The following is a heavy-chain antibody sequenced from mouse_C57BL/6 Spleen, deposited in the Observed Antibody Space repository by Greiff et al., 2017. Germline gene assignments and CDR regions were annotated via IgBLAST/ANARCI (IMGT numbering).Heavy chain of an antibody. Sequence: EVQGVESGGGLVKPGGSLKLSYAASGFTFSDYGMHWVRQAPEKGLEWVAYISSGSSTIYYADNVKGRFTISRDNAKNTLFLQMTSLRSEDTAMYYCARPRSNYGYFDVWGTGTTVTVSS. J-gene: IGHJ1*03. CDR3: ARPRSNYGYFDV. V-gene: IGHV5-17*01. CDR2: ISSGSSTI. D-gene: IGHD1-1*01. CDR1: GFTFSDYG.